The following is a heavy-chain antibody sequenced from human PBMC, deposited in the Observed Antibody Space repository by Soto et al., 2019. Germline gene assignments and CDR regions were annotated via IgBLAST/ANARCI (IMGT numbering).Heavy chain of an antibody. D-gene: IGHD1-26*01. V-gene: IGHV3-23*01. CDR3: VRGASLNFDY. J-gene: IGHJ4*02. CDR2: ITDSGRST. CDR1: GFTFSNYV. Sequence: GGSLRLSCAASGFTFSNYVIHWVRQAPGQGLEWVSGITDSGRSTYYADSVKGRFTISRDNAKNSLYLQMNSLGAEDTAFYYCVRGASLNFDYWGQGTLVTVSS.